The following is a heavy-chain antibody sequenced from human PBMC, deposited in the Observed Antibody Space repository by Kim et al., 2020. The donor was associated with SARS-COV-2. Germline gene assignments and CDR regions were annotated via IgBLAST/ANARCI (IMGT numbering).Heavy chain of an antibody. D-gene: IGHD6-13*01. J-gene: IGHJ4*02. CDR2: IKQDGSEK. V-gene: IGHV3-7*01. Sequence: GGSLRLSCAASGFTFSSYWMNWVRQAPGKGLEWVTSIKQDGSEKYYVDSVKGRFTISRDNAKKSLYLQMNSLRAEDTAVYFCARDGVAAGIYFDYWGQGTVVTVSS. CDR3: ARDGVAAGIYFDY. CDR1: GFTFSSYW.